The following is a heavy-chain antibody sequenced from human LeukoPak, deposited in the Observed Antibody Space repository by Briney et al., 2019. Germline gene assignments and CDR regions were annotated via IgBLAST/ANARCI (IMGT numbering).Heavy chain of an antibody. CDR2: IYSSGSA. V-gene: IGHV4-59*08. CDR1: GASINNNF. D-gene: IGHD3-16*01. J-gene: IGHJ4*01. CDR3: ARHRDYDT. Sequence: SETLSLTCTVSGASINNNFWTWIRQPPGKGLEWIGYIYSSGSANYNPSLKSRVIISRDTSKNRISLNLTSVTAADTALYFCARHRDYDTWGHGTLVTVSS.